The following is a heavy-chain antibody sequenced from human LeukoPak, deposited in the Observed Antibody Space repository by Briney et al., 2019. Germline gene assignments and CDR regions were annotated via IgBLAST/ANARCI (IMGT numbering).Heavy chain of an antibody. D-gene: IGHD3-22*01. J-gene: IGHJ4*02. Sequence: TGGSLRLSCAASGFTFSSYWMHWVRQAPGKGLVWVSRINSDGSSTSYADSVKGRFTISRDNAKNTLYLQMNSLRAEDTAVYYCASREIPYDSSGSLDYWGQGTLVTVSS. CDR3: ASREIPYDSSGSLDY. V-gene: IGHV3-74*01. CDR2: INSDGSST. CDR1: GFTFSSYW.